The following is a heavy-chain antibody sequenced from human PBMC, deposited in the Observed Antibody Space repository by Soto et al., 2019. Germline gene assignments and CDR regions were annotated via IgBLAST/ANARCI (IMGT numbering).Heavy chain of an antibody. CDR2: IDPSDSYT. Sequence: GESLKISCQGSGYIFTTYWISWVRQMPGKGLEWMGRIDPSDSYTNYSPSFQGHVTVSADKSISTAYLQWSSLKASDTAMYYCARHPPTVTTIYFDYWGQGTLVTVSS. V-gene: IGHV5-10-1*01. J-gene: IGHJ4*02. D-gene: IGHD4-17*01. CDR1: GYIFTTYW. CDR3: ARHPPTVTTIYFDY.